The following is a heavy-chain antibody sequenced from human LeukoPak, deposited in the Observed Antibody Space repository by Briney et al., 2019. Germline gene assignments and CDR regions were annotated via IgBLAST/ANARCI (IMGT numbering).Heavy chain of an antibody. V-gene: IGHV3-23*01. CDR3: GKEFSSGWFF. D-gene: IGHD6-13*01. CDR2: IDSSGDYT. Sequence: GGSLRLSCAASGFTFSTHAMTWARQAPGKGLEWVSSIDSSGDYTFYADSVKGRFTISRDNSKDTLYLQLSGLRAEDTAIYYCGKEFSSGWFFWGQGTLVSVSS. CDR1: GFTFSTHA. J-gene: IGHJ4*02.